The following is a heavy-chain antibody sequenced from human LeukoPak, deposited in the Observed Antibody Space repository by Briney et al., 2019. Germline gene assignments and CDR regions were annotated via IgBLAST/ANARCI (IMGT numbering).Heavy chain of an antibody. V-gene: IGHV5-51*01. Sequence: GESLKISCKGSGCSFTSYWIGWVRQLPGKGLEWMGIIYPGDSDTRYSPSFQGQVTISADKSISTAYLQWSSLKASDTAMYYCARLVTSYDYVWGSYSDWGQGTLVTVSS. CDR3: ARLVTSYDYVWGSYSD. CDR2: IYPGDSDT. CDR1: GCSFTSYW. D-gene: IGHD3-16*01. J-gene: IGHJ4*02.